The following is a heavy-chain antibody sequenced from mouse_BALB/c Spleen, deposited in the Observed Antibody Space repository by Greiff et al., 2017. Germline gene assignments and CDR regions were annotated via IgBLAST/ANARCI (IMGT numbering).Heavy chain of an antibody. Sequence: EVKVEESGGGLVQPGGSMKLSCVASGFTFSNYWMNWVRQSPEKGLEWVAEIRLKSNNYATHYAESVKGRFTISRDDSKSSVYLQMNNLRAEDTGIYYCTRGYYRYVLDYWGQGTTLTVSS. J-gene: IGHJ2*01. CDR1: GFTFSNYW. V-gene: IGHV6-6*02. CDR2: IRLKSNNYAT. D-gene: IGHD2-14*01. CDR3: TRGYYRYVLDY.